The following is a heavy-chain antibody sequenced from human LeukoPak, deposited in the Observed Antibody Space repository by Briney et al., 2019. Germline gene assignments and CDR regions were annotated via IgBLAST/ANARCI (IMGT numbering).Heavy chain of an antibody. CDR1: GGSLNNYD. CDR2: ITPILGEA. Sequence: SVKVSCKASGGSLNNYDVTWVRQAPGQGLEWMGGITPILGEASYAQRFQARVTITADESRTTVYMEVTSLRSEDTAVYYCARGLSGYYYYGLDVWGQGTTVTVSS. J-gene: IGHJ6*02. V-gene: IGHV1-69*10. CDR3: ARGLSGYYYYGLDV. D-gene: IGHD2/OR15-2a*01.